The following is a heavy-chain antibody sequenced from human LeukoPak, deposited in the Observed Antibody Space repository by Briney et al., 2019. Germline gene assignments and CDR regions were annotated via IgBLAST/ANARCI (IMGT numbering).Heavy chain of an antibody. Sequence: GGSLRLSCAASGFTFSSYAMSWVRQAPGKGLEWVSALSGSGGITYYADSVKGRFTISRDNSKNTLYLQMNSLRAEDTAVYYCARNSVMRELIDWGWFHPSGQGTLVTVSP. CDR1: GFTFSSYA. V-gene: IGHV3-23*01. D-gene: IGHD1-26*01. CDR2: LSGSGGIT. J-gene: IGHJ5*02. CDR3: ARNSVMRELIDWGWFHP.